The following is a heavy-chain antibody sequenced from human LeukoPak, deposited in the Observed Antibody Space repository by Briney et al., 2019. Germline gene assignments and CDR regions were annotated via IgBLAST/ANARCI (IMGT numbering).Heavy chain of an antibody. D-gene: IGHD6-6*01. J-gene: IGHJ6*02. CDR2: ISSSGSTI. Sequence: GGSLRLSCAASGFTFSDYYMRWIRQAPGKGLEWVSYISSSGSTIYYADSVKGRFTISRDNAKNSLYLQMNSLRAEDTAVYYCARDRIAAPMDVWGQGTTVTVSS. CDR3: ARDRIAAPMDV. V-gene: IGHV3-11*01. CDR1: GFTFSDYY.